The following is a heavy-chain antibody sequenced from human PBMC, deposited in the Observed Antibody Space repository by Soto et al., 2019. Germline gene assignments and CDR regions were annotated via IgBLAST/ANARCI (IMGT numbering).Heavy chain of an antibody. CDR1: GFSFSNHG. V-gene: IGHV3-30*18. Sequence: QVQLAESGGGVVQPGRSLRISCAASGFSFSNHGMQWVRQAPGKGLEWVAVISYDGNVKYYTDSVKGRFTISRDNSQSTLFLQMDGLRPEDAAVYYCAKDLKVSGGFHGSLNYYYGMDVWGQGTTVTVSS. J-gene: IGHJ6*02. CDR3: AKDLKVSGGFHGSLNYYYGMDV. CDR2: ISYDGNVK. D-gene: IGHD3-10*01.